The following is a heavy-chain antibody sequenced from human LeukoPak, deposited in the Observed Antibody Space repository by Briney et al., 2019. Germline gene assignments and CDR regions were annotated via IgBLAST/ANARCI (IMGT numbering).Heavy chain of an antibody. Sequence: SETLSLTCTVSGGSISSYYWSWIRQPPGKGLEGIGYIYYSGSTNYNPSLKSRVTISVDTSKNQFSLKLSYVTAADTAVYYCARRDFWSGWEVWGKGTTVTVSS. D-gene: IGHD3-3*01. V-gene: IGHV4-59*13. J-gene: IGHJ6*04. CDR3: ARRDFWSGWEV. CDR1: GGSISSYY. CDR2: IYYSGST.